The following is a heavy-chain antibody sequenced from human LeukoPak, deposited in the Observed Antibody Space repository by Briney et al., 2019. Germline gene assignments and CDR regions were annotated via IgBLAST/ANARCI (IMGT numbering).Heavy chain of an antibody. D-gene: IGHD3-22*01. Sequence: GGSLRLSCAASGFTFSSYWMHWVRQAPGKGLVWVSRINSDGSSTSYADSVKGRFTISRDNAKNTLYAELNSLRAEDTAVYYCAKLGFDSSGSHSLVDYWGQGTPVTVFS. CDR1: GFTFSSYW. CDR3: AKLGFDSSGSHSLVDY. CDR2: INSDGSST. J-gene: IGHJ4*02. V-gene: IGHV3-74*01.